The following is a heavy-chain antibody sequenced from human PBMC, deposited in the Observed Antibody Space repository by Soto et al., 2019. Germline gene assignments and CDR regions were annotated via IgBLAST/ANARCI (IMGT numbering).Heavy chain of an antibody. CDR2: ISGSGGST. Sequence: GGSLRLSCAASGFTFSSYAMSWVRQAPGKGLEWVSAISGSGGSTYYADSVKGRFTISRDNSKNTLYLQMNSLRAEDTAVYYCAKGGYCSSTSCSHYYYYGMDVWGQGTTVTVSS. J-gene: IGHJ6*02. CDR1: GFTFSSYA. V-gene: IGHV3-23*01. D-gene: IGHD2-2*03. CDR3: AKGGYCSSTSCSHYYYYGMDV.